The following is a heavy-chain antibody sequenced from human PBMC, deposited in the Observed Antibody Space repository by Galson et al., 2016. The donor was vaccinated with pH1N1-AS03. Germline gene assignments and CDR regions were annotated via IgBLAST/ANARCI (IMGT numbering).Heavy chain of an antibody. V-gene: IGHV3-64*01. D-gene: IGHD6-13*01. CDR3: ARGPVSYSNYWFPPPDY. CDR1: GFTFSSHS. J-gene: IGHJ4*02. Sequence: LRLSCAGSGFTFSSHSMNWVRQAPGKGLEYVSAISGNGVSTYYANSVKGRFTISRDNSKNTLYLQMGSLRAEDMAVYYCARGPVSYSNYWFPPPDYWGQGTLVTVSS. CDR2: ISGNGVST.